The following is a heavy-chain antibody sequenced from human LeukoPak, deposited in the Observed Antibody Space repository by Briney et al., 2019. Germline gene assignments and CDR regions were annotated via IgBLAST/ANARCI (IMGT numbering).Heavy chain of an antibody. CDR3: TRDAYNFNDFDY. J-gene: IGHJ4*02. D-gene: IGHD5-24*01. Sequence: PGGSLRLSCAVSEFTFSHFAMHWVRQAPGKGLEWVAVDSSHGNDGYYADSVKGRFTISRDNSKNTLYLQIDSLRAEDTAIYYCTRDAYNFNDFDYWGQGTLVTVSS. CDR2: DSSHGNDG. CDR1: EFTFSHFA. V-gene: IGHV3-30*01.